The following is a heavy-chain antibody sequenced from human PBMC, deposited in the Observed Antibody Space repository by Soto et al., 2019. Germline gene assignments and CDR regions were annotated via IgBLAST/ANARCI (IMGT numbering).Heavy chain of an antibody. CDR2: MSYDGSNK. CDR3: ARDGGAY. CDR1: GFTFSSYA. D-gene: IGHD3-16*01. Sequence: QVQLVESGGGVGQPGRSLRLSCAASGFTFSSYAMHWVRRAPGKGLEWMAVMSYDGSNKYYADSVKGRFTISRDNSKNTLYLQMNSLRPEDTALYYCARDGGAYWGQGTLVIVSS. J-gene: IGHJ4*02. V-gene: IGHV3-30-3*01.